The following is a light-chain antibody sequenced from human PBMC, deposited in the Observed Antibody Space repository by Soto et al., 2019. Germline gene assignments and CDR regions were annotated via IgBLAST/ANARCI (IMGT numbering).Light chain of an antibody. Sequence: EIVLTQSPGTLSLSPGERATLTCRASQSITSSYLVWYQQKPGQAPRFLIYGAASRATGIPDRFSGRGSGTDFTLTISRLEPEDFAMYYCQPYGTLPITFGQGTRLEIK. V-gene: IGKV3-20*01. CDR2: GAA. J-gene: IGKJ5*01. CDR3: QPYGTLPIT. CDR1: QSITSSY.